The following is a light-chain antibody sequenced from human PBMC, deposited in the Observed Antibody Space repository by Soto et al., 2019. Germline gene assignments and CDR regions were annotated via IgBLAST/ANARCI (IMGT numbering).Light chain of an antibody. CDR3: SSYAGSNNLVV. V-gene: IGLV2-8*01. J-gene: IGLJ2*01. CDR2: EVS. Sequence: QSVLTQPPSASGSPGQSVTISCTGTSSDVGGYNYVSWYQHHPGKAPKLMIYEVSKRPSGVPDRFSGSKSGNTASLTVSGLQAEDEADYYCSSYAGSNNLVVFGGGTKLTVL. CDR1: SSDVGGYNY.